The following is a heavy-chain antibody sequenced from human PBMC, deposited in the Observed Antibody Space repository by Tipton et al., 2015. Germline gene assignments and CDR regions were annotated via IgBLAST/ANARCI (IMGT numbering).Heavy chain of an antibody. CDR3: ARDFGTYSFFDY. Sequence: TLSLTCTVSGGSISSYYWSWIRQPPGKGLEWIGYIYYSGSTNYNPSLKSRVTISVDTSKNQFSLKLSSVTAADTAVYYCARDFGTYSFFDYWGQGTLVTVSS. V-gene: IGHV4-59*01. CDR2: IYYSGST. CDR1: GGSISSYY. J-gene: IGHJ4*02. D-gene: IGHD1-26*01.